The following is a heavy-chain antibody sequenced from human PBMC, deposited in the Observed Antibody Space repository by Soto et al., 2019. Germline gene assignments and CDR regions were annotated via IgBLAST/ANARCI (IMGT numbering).Heavy chain of an antibody. V-gene: IGHV4-39*01. CDR2: IYYSGST. CDR1: GGSISRSGYY. Sequence: SGTLALTCTVPGGSISRSGYYWGWIRQPPGKGLEWIGSIYYSGSTYYNPSLKSRVTISVDTSKNQFSLKLSSVTAADTAVYYCARQDIVVVVAATWWFDPWGQGTLVTVSS. CDR3: ARQDIVVVVAATWWFDP. D-gene: IGHD2-15*01. J-gene: IGHJ5*02.